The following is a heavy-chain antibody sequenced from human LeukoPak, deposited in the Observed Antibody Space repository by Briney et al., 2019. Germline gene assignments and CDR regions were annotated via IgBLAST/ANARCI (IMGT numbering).Heavy chain of an antibody. CDR2: IYYSGTT. J-gene: IGHJ3*02. Sequence: TSETLSLTCTVSGVSISSYYWSWIRQAPGKGLEWIGYIYYSGTTSYNPSLKSRVTILVDTSKNQFSLKLNSVSAADTAVYYCARHERDASLDHALDIWGQGTMVTVSS. V-gene: IGHV4-59*08. CDR1: GVSISSYY. CDR3: ARHERDASLDHALDI. D-gene: IGHD5-24*01.